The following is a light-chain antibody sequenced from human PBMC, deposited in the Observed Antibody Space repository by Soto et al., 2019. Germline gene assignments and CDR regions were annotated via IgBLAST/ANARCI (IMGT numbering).Light chain of an antibody. J-gene: IGLJ2*01. CDR2: EGS. CDR3: SSYAGAAV. Sequence: QSALTQPASVSGSPGQSITICCTRTSSNVESYNLVSWYQHPPGKAPKLIIYEGSERPSGVSNRFSGAQSGHSASLTISGLQAEDEADYYCSSYAGAAVFGVGTKLTVL. V-gene: IGLV2-23*01. CDR1: SSNVESYNL.